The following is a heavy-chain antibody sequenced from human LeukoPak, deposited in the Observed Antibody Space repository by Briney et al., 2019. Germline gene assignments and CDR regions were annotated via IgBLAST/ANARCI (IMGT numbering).Heavy chain of an antibody. Sequence: ASVKVSCKASGYTFTNYGISWVRQAPGQGLEWMGWISTYNGNTNYAQNLQGRVTMITDTSTSTVYMELGSLTSDDTAVYYCARFSRKIRLYDFWTRLGGPNWFDPWGQGTLVTVSS. J-gene: IGHJ5*02. CDR3: ARFSRKIRLYDFWTRLGGPNWFDP. V-gene: IGHV1-18*01. CDR2: ISTYNGNT. D-gene: IGHD3-3*01. CDR1: GYTFTNYG.